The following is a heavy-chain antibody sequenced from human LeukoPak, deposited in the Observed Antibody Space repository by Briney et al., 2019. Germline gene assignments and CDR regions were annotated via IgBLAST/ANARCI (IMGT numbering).Heavy chain of an antibody. CDR2: IYTSGST. CDR3: ARAGNGEIVVVPAAIELWFDP. V-gene: IGHV4-61*02. D-gene: IGHD2-2*01. J-gene: IGHJ5*02. Sequence: SETLSLTCTVSGGSISSGSYYWSWIRQPAGKGLEWIGRIYTSGSTNYNPSLESRVTISVDTSKNQFSLKLSSVTAADTAVYYCARAGNGEIVVVPAAIELWFDPWGQGTLVTVSS. CDR1: GGSISSGSYY.